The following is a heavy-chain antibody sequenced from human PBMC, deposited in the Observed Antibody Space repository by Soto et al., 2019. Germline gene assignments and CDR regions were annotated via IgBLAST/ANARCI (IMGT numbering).Heavy chain of an antibody. CDR2: INPNSGGT. Sequence: GASVKVSCKASGYTFTGYYMHWVRQAPGQGLEWMGWINPNSGGTNYAQKFQGWVTMTRDTSISTAYMELSRLRSDDTAVYYCGRENYYGSGSSHDYYYYGMDVWGQGTTVTVSS. CDR1: GYTFTGYY. J-gene: IGHJ6*02. CDR3: GRENYYGSGSSHDYYYYGMDV. V-gene: IGHV1-2*04. D-gene: IGHD3-10*01.